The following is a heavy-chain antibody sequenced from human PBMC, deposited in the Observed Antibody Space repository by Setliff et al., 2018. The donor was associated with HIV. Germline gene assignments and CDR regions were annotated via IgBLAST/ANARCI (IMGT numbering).Heavy chain of an antibody. CDR3: ARDAPTVYANGWFDP. Sequence: SETLSLTCAVSGYSISSGFYWGWIRQPPGKGLEWIGSIYHSGSTYYNPSLRSRVTISVDTSKNRFSLKLSSVTAADTAVYYSARDAPTVYANGWFDPWGQGTLVTVSS. D-gene: IGHD2-8*01. CDR1: GYSISSGFY. CDR2: IYHSGST. J-gene: IGHJ5*02. V-gene: IGHV4-38-2*02.